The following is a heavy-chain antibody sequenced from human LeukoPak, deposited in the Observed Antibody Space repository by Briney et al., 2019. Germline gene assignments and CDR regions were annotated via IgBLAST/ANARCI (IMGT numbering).Heavy chain of an antibody. CDR3: ARHRVGGPFDY. J-gene: IGHJ4*02. V-gene: IGHV4-39*01. CDR1: GGSISSYY. CDR2: IYYSGST. D-gene: IGHD2-15*01. Sequence: SETLSLTCTVSGGSISSYYWGWIRQPPGKGLEWIGSIYYSGSTYYNPSLKSRVTISVDTSKNQFSLKLSSVTAADTAVYYCARHRVGGPFDYWGQGTLVTVSS.